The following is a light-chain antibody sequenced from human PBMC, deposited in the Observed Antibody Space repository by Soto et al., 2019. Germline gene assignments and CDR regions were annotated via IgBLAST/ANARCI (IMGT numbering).Light chain of an antibody. CDR2: AAS. J-gene: IGKJ3*01. Sequence: DIQMTQSPSSLSASIGDRVTITCRASQGISTYLAWYQQKPGKVPKLLIYAASTLQSGVPSRSSGSGSGTDFTLTINNLQPEDVATYYCQKHNGAPFTFGPGTKVDIK. CDR3: QKHNGAPFT. V-gene: IGKV1-27*01. CDR1: QGISTY.